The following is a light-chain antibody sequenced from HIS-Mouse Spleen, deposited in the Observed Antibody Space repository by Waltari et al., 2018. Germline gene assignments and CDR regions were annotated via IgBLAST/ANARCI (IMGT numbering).Light chain of an antibody. CDR3: SSYTSSSTEV. J-gene: IGLJ2*01. Sequence: QSALTQPASVSGSPGQSLTISCPVTSSDVGGFNYVSWYQQHPGKAPKLMIYDVSNRPSGVSNRFSGSKSGNTASLTISGLQAEDEADYYCSSYTSSSTEVFGGGTKLTVL. CDR1: SSDVGGFNY. CDR2: DVS. V-gene: IGLV2-14*03.